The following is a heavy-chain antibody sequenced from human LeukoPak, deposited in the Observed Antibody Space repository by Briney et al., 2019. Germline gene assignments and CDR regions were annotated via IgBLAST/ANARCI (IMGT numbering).Heavy chain of an antibody. CDR3: TRGHDFWSGFFDY. CDR2: IYYRGST. D-gene: IGHD3-3*01. Sequence: SETLSLTCTVSGGSISSYYWSWIRQPPGKGLEWIGYIYYRGSTKYNPSLKSRVTISVDTSKNQFSLNLSSVTAADTAIYYCTRGHDFWSGFFDYWGQGTLVTVSS. CDR1: GGSISSYY. V-gene: IGHV4-59*01. J-gene: IGHJ4*02.